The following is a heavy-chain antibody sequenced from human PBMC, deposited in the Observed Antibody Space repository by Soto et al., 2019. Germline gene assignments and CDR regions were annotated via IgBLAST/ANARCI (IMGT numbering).Heavy chain of an antibody. CDR2: ISAYNGNT. J-gene: IGHJ5*02. Sequence: QVQLVQSGAEVKKPGASVKVSCXXXXXXFTSYAISWXXQAPGQGLEWMGWISAYNGNTNYAQNLQGRVTMTTDTSTSTAYMXLRXXXXXXXXXXXXXXXXXXIXXWGQGTLVTVSS. V-gene: IGHV1-18*01. CDR1: XXXFTSYA. CDR3: XXXXXXIXX.